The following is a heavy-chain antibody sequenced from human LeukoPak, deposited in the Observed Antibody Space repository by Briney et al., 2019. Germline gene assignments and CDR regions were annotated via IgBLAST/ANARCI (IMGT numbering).Heavy chain of an antibody. Sequence: GGSLRLSCAASGFTFSSYSMNWVRQAPGKGLEWVSSISSSSSYIYYADSVKGRFTISRDNAKNSLYLQMNSLRAEDTAVYYCARDSAMIVVGSFDYWGQGALVTVSS. D-gene: IGHD3-22*01. CDR3: ARDSAMIVVGSFDY. V-gene: IGHV3-21*01. J-gene: IGHJ4*02. CDR2: ISSSSSYI. CDR1: GFTFSSYS.